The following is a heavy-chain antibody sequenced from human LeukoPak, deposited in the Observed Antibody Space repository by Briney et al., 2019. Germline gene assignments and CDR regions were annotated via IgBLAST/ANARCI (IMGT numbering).Heavy chain of an antibody. D-gene: IGHD6-13*01. CDR1: GFTFSSYW. J-gene: IGHJ4*02. Sequence: GGSLRLSCAASGFTFSSYWMNWARQAPGKGLEWVASINHNGNVNYYVDSVKGRFTISRDNAKNSLYLQMNSLRAEDTAVYYCARGAPFTAAGTFDYWGQGTLVTVSS. CDR2: INHNGNVN. V-gene: IGHV3-7*01. CDR3: ARGAPFTAAGTFDY.